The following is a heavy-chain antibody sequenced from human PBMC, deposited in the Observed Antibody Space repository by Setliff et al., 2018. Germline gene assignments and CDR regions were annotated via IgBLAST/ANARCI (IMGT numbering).Heavy chain of an antibody. CDR2: IYYSGSTS. J-gene: IGHJ6*03. Sequence: KASETLSLTCTVSGGSISSGGYYWSWIRQHPGKGLEWIGYIYYSGSTSYYNPSLKSRVTISVDTSKNQFSLKLSSVTAADTAVYYCARVGGYSYGFGYYYMDVWGKGTTVTVSS. CDR1: GGSISSGGYY. D-gene: IGHD5-18*01. CDR3: ARVGGYSYGFGYYYMDV. V-gene: IGHV4-31*03.